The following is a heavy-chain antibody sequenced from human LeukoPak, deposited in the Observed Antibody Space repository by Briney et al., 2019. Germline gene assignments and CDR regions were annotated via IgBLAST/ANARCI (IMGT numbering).Heavy chain of an antibody. J-gene: IGHJ4*02. D-gene: IGHD5-18*01. CDR1: GFTFNSHA. Sequence: GGSLRLSCEASGFTFNSHAMTWVRLAPGKGLEWVSSISGSGGHTYYADSVKGRFTVSRDNSKNTLYLQMNSLRVEDTAVYYCARDGIMIQLWLGSYFDYWGQGTLVTVSS. CDR2: ISGSGGHT. CDR3: ARDGIMIQLWLGSYFDY. V-gene: IGHV3-23*01.